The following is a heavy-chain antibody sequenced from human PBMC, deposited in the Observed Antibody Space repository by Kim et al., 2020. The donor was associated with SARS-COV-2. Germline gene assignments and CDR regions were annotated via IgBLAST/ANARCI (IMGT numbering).Heavy chain of an antibody. V-gene: IGHV3-49*03. CDR1: GFTFGDYA. D-gene: IGHD3-16*01. Sequence: GGSLRLSCTASGFTFGDYAMSWFRQAPGKGLEWVGFIRSKAYGGTTEYAASVKGRFTISRDDSKSIAYLQMNSLKTEDTAVYYCTRENTYGPLDAFDIWGQGTMVTVSS. J-gene: IGHJ3*02. CDR2: IRSKAYGGTT. CDR3: TRENTYGPLDAFDI.